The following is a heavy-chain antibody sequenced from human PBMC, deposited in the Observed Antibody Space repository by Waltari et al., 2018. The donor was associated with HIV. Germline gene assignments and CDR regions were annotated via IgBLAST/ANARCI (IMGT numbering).Heavy chain of an antibody. Sequence: QLHLQESGPGLVKPSETLSLTCSVPGASISSSSYYWAWIRQPPGKGLEWIGAIYYCGTAYYNPSVKSRVSASLDASKNELSLKLTSVTATDTALYYCARLRFHSLYYFDSWGPGILVTVSS. J-gene: IGHJ4*02. CDR1: GASISSSSYY. D-gene: IGHD3-16*01. V-gene: IGHV4-39*01. CDR2: IYYCGTA. CDR3: ARLRFHSLYYFDS.